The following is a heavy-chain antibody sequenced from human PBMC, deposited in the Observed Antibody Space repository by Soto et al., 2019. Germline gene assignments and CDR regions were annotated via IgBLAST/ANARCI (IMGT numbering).Heavy chain of an antibody. J-gene: IGHJ6*02. V-gene: IGHV6-1*01. CDR2: TYYRSKWYN. Sequence: SQTLSLTCAISGDSVSSNSAAWNWIRQSPSRGLEWLGRTYYRSKWYNDYAVSVKGRITINPDTSKNQFSLQLNSVTPEDTAVDYCPRELGGVGPPPYYYFYYVMDVWAQGTRVTASS. CDR1: GDSVSSNSAA. D-gene: IGHD3-16*01. CDR3: PRELGGVGPPPYYYFYYVMDV.